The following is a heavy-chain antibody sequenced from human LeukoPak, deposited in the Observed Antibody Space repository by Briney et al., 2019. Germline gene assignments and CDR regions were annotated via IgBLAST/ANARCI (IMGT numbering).Heavy chain of an antibody. V-gene: IGHV2-5*02. CDR1: GFSLSTTGVG. CDR3: AHTLVQSSDFWSGYQYYFDY. CDR2: IYWDDDK. Sequence: SGPTLVKPTQTLTLTCTFSGFSLSTTGVGVGWIRQPPGKALEWLSLIYWDDDKRYSPSLKSRLTITKDTSKNQVVLTMTNMDPVDTATYYCAHTLVQSSDFWSGYQYYFDYWGQGTLVTVSS. D-gene: IGHD3-3*01. J-gene: IGHJ4*02.